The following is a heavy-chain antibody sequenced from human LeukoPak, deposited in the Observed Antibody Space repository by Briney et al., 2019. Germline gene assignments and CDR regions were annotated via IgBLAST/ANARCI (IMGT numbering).Heavy chain of an antibody. J-gene: IGHJ4*02. CDR1: GYSISSVYY. CDR3: AREYYGSSGYYNDY. D-gene: IGHD3-22*01. CDR2: IFHSGST. Sequence: SSETLSLTCTVSGYSISSVYYWGWIRQPPGKGLEWIANIFHSGSTYYNPSHKSRVTISVDTSKNQFSLKLTSVTAADTAVYYCAREYYGSSGYYNDYWGQGALVTVSS. V-gene: IGHV4-38-2*02.